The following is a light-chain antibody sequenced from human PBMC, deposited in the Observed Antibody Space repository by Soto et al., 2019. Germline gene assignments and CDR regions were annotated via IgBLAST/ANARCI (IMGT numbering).Light chain of an antibody. CDR2: DAS. Sequence: DIQMTQSPSSLSASVGDRVTSTCQASQDISNYLNWYQQKPGKAPKLLIYDASNLETGVPSRFSGSGSGTDFTFTISSLQPEDIATYYCQQYDYLPPAFGQGTKVDIK. V-gene: IGKV1-33*01. J-gene: IGKJ1*01. CDR1: QDISNY. CDR3: QQYDYLPPA.